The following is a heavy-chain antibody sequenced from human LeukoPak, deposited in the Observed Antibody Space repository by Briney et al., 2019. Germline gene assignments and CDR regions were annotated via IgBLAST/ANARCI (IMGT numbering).Heavy chain of an antibody. CDR1: GFTVSSNY. CDR2: IYSGGST. Sequence: GGSLRLSCAASGFTVSSNYMTWDRQAPGKGLEWVSVIYSGGSTYYADSVKGRFTISRDNSKNTLYLQMNSLRAGDTAVYYCARDDLVTTEDYWGQGTLVTVSS. V-gene: IGHV3-66*01. J-gene: IGHJ4*02. CDR3: ARDDLVTTEDY. D-gene: IGHD4-17*01.